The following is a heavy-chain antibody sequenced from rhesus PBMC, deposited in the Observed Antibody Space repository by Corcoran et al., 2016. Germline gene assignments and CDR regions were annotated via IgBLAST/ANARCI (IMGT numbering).Heavy chain of an antibody. D-gene: IGHD6-31*01. J-gene: IGHJ4*01. V-gene: IGHV4-80*01. CDR3: AIEASSGLATDY. CDR1: GASISSYW. CDR2: INGNRGTP. Sequence: QVQLQESGPGLVKPSETLSLTCTVSGASISSYWWSWIRQPPGKGLEWIGEINGNRGTPNYAPSLKRRVTISRDTSKNQFSLRLTSVTAADTAVYYCAIEASSGLATDYWGQGVLVTVSS.